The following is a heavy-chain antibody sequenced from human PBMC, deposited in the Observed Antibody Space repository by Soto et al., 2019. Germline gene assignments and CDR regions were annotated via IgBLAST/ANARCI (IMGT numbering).Heavy chain of an antibody. Sequence: QVQLVQSAGEVKKPGASVKVSCKASGYSFTSYGISWVRRAPGQGLEWMGWLSPYNGHTQFVQRFQGRVTMTTDTSTKTAYMELRNLRSDDTAHYYCARDLTIVPATHPRLENYGMDVWGQVTTVIVSS. D-gene: IGHD2-2*01. V-gene: IGHV1-18*01. CDR3: ARDLTIVPATHPRLENYGMDV. CDR1: GYSFTSYG. CDR2: LSPYNGHT. J-gene: IGHJ6*02.